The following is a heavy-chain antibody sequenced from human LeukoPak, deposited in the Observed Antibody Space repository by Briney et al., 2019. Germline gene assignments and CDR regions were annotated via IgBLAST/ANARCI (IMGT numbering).Heavy chain of an antibody. D-gene: IGHD6-13*01. CDR2: ISTYNGNT. CDR1: GYSFTTYG. Sequence: GASVKVSCKPSGYSFTTYGISWVRQAPGQGLEWMGWISTYNGNTYYAQKVQARVTMTTDTSTSTAYMELRSLRSDDTAVYYCAREAIAAAGTPGDWFDPWGQGTLVTVSS. V-gene: IGHV1-18*01. CDR3: AREAIAAAGTPGDWFDP. J-gene: IGHJ5*02.